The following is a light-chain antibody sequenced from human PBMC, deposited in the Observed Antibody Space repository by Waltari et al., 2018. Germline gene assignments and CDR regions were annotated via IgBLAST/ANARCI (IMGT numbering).Light chain of an antibody. CDR3: ATWDNSLTDVV. CDR1: TSNIGNHY. CDR2: DND. V-gene: IGLV1-51*01. Sequence: QSVLTQPPSVSAAPGQTVTISCSGGTSNIGNHYVSWYQHLPGAAPKLLIYDNDKRPSGIPDRFSASRSGTSATLGITGLQIGDEADYYCATWDNSLTDVVFGGGTKLTVL. J-gene: IGLJ2*01.